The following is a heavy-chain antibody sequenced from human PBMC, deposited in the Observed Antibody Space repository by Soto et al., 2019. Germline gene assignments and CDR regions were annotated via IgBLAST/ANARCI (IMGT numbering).Heavy chain of an antibody. CDR3: ARVSSQKLALQLNAFDI. CDR2: IYYSGST. V-gene: IGHV4-31*03. D-gene: IGHD1-1*01. J-gene: IGHJ3*02. Sequence: ASETLSLTCTVSGGSISSGGYYWSWIRQHPGKGLEWIGYIYYSGSTYYNPSLKSRVTISVDTSKNQFSLKLSSVTAADTAVYYCARVSSQKLALQLNAFDIWGQGTMVTVSS. CDR1: GGSISSGGYY.